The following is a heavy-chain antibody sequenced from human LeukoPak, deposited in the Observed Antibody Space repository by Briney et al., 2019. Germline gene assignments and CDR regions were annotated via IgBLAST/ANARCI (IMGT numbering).Heavy chain of an antibody. CDR2: IYYSGST. CDR3: ARTGVRLAYNWFDP. V-gene: IGHV4-61*01. CDR1: GGSISTSNYY. Sequence: SETLSLTCTVSGGSISTSNYYCSWIPQPPGRGLEWIGYIYYSGSTNYNPSLKSRVTISVDTSKNQFSLKLSSVTAADTAVYYCARTGVRLAYNWFDPWGQGTLVTVSS. J-gene: IGHJ5*02. D-gene: IGHD6-19*01.